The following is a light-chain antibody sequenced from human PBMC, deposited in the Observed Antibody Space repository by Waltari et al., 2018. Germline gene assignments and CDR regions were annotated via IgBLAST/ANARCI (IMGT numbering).Light chain of an antibody. Sequence: DIVMTQSPDSLAVSLGERATINCKSSQSVLHSSNNRNYLAWYQQKPGQTPKLLISWASTRESGVPDRFSGSGSATDLTRTLSSLQAEDVAVYYCQQYYSTPPTFGGGTKVEIK. CDR3: QQYYSTPPT. V-gene: IGKV4-1*01. CDR1: QSVLHSSNNRNY. CDR2: WAS. J-gene: IGKJ4*01.